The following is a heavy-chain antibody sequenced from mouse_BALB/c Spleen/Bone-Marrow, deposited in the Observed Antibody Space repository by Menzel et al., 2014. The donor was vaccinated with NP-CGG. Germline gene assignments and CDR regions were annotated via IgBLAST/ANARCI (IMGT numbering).Heavy chain of an antibody. CDR3: ARSADWYFDV. V-gene: IGHV3-2*02. J-gene: IGHJ1*01. Sequence: VQLQQSGPGLVKPSQSLSLTCTVTGYSITSDYAWHWIRQFPGNKLEWMGYISYSGSTSHYPSLKSRISITRDTSKNQFFLQLNSVTTEDTATYYCARSADWYFDVWGAGTTVTVSS. CDR1: GYSITSDYA. CDR2: ISYSGST.